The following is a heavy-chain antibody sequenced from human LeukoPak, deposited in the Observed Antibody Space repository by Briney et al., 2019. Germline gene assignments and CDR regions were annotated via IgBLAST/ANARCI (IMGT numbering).Heavy chain of an antibody. Sequence: PGGSLRLSCAASGFTFSSYWINWVRQAPGKGLEWVGHIKSDSAGGTTDYAAPVKGRFTISRDDSQNTLSLQMNSLQTEDTAVYYCTTEFWGSYNNWGQGTLVTVSS. CDR3: TTEFWGSYNN. J-gene: IGHJ4*02. V-gene: IGHV3-15*01. CDR2: IKSDSAGGTT. D-gene: IGHD1-14*01. CDR1: GFTFSSYW.